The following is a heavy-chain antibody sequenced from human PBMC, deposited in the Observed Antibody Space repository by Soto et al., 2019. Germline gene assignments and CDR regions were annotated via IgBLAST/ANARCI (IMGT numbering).Heavy chain of an antibody. J-gene: IGHJ4*02. CDR1: GDSVSSNSAA. CDR2: TYYRSKWYN. V-gene: IGHV6-1*01. Sequence: PXQTVSLTCAISGDSVSSNSAACNWIRQSPSRGLEWLGRTYYRSKWYNDYAISVKSRITINPDTSKNQFSLQLNSVTPEDTAVYYCARMVGATADYWGQGTLVTVYS. CDR3: ARMVGATADY. D-gene: IGHD1-26*01.